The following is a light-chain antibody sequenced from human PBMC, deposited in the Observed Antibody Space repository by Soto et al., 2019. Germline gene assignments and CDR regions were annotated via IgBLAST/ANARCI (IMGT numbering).Light chain of an antibody. V-gene: IGKV3-20*01. Sequence: EIVLTQSPGTLYLSPGEGATLSCRASQTISNTYLAWYQQKPGQAPRLLIYGASSRATGIPDRFSGSGSGTDFTLTISGLEPEDFEVYYCQSYGRTVFTFGPGTKVDIK. CDR1: QTISNTY. CDR3: QSYGRTVFT. CDR2: GAS. J-gene: IGKJ3*01.